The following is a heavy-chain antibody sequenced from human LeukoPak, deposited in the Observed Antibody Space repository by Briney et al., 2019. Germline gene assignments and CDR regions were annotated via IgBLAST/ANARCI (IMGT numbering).Heavy chain of an antibody. V-gene: IGHV4-4*02. CDR3: ARTTYYDILTGYYPLDY. D-gene: IGHD3-9*01. CDR2: IYHSGST. J-gene: IGHJ4*02. Sequence: SETLSLTCAVSGGSISSSNWWSWVRQPPGKGLEWIGEIYHSGSTNYNPSLKSRVTISVDKSKNQFSLKLSSVTAADTAVYYCARTTYYDILTGYYPLDYWGQGTLVTVSS. CDR1: GGSISSSNW.